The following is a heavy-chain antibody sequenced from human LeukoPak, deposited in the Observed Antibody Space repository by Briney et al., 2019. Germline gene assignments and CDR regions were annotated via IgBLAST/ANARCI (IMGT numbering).Heavy chain of an antibody. CDR2: ISSSGSTI. J-gene: IGHJ4*02. CDR1: GFTFSDYY. Sequence: GGSLRLSCAASGFTFSDYYMSWIRQAPGKGLEWVSYISSSGSTIYYADSVKGRFTISRDNAKNSLYLRMNSLRAEDTAVYYCARVLDDILTGYYFDYWGQGTLVTVSS. V-gene: IGHV3-11*01. D-gene: IGHD3-9*01. CDR3: ARVLDDILTGYYFDY.